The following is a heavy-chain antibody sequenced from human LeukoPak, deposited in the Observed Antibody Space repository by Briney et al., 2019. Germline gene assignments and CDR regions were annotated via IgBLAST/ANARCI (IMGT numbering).Heavy chain of an antibody. CDR2: ISGSGGST. CDR1: GFTFSSYG. Sequence: GGSLRLSCAASGFTFSSYGMSWVRQAPGKGLEWVSAISGSGGSTYYADSVKGRFTISRDNAKNSLYLQMNSLRAEDTAVYYCARVGSSWYRGWFDPWGQGTLVTVSS. CDR3: ARVGSSWYRGWFDP. D-gene: IGHD6-13*01. J-gene: IGHJ5*02. V-gene: IGHV3-23*01.